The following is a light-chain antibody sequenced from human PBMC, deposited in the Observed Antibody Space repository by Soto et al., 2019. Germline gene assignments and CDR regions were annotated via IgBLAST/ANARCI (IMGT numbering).Light chain of an antibody. J-gene: IGKJ4*01. CDR2: AAS. CDR3: QQNYITPLT. Sequence: DVQLTQSPSPLSASVGDRFSLSCRASRAITNHLNWYQQKQGKAPIXXVYAASTLETGVPSRFSGSGSGTHGTITIDNLKTEDVATYFCQQNYITPLTFGGGTKVDIK. CDR1: RAITNH. V-gene: IGKV1-39*01.